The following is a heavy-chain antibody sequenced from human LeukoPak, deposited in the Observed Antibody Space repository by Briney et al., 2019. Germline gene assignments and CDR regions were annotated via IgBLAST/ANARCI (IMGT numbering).Heavy chain of an antibody. CDR2: INHSGST. CDR3: ARGPPGRDCSSTSCPRYFDY. CDR1: GGSFSGCY. J-gene: IGHJ4*02. Sequence: PSETLSLTCAVYGGSFSGCYWSWIRQPPGKGLEWIGEINHSGSTNYNPSLKSRVTISVDTSKNQFSLKLSSVTAADTAVYYCARGPPGRDCSSTSCPRYFDYWGQGTLSPSPQ. V-gene: IGHV4-34*01. D-gene: IGHD2-2*01.